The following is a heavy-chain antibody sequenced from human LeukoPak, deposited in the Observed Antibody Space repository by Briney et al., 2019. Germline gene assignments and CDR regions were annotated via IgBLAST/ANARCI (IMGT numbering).Heavy chain of an antibody. J-gene: IGHJ4*02. D-gene: IGHD1-26*01. CDR2: IYHRGST. V-gene: IGHV4-38-2*02. CDR3: ARAPLPEDYFDY. CDR1: GYSNSSAYY. Sequence: SETLSLTCTVSGYSNSSAYYWGWIRQPPGKGLEWIGSIYHRGSTYCNPSLKSRVTISVDTSKNQFSLKLSSVTAADTAMYYCARAPLPEDYFDYWGQGTLVTVSS.